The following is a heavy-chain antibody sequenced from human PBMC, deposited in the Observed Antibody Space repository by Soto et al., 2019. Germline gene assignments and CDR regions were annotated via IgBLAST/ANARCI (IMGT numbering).Heavy chain of an antibody. V-gene: IGHV3-23*01. D-gene: IGHD2-2*02. J-gene: IGHJ6*02. CDR2: ISGSGGST. Sequence: GGSLRLSCAASGFTFSSYAMSWVRQAPGKGLEWVSAISGSGGSTYYADSVKGRFTISRDNSENTLYLQMNSLRAEDTAVYYCAKAGYCSSTSCYTRPYYYYGMDVWGQGTTVTVSS. CDR3: AKAGYCSSTSCYTRPYYYYGMDV. CDR1: GFTFSSYA.